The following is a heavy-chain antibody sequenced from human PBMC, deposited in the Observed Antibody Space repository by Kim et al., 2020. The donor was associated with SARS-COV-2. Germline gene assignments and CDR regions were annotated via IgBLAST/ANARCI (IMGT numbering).Heavy chain of an antibody. Sequence: KSRVTISVDTSKNQFSLTLSSVTAADTAVYYCARELRYFDWLAYYGMDVWGRGTTVTVSS. J-gene: IGHJ6*02. V-gene: IGHV4-39*07. CDR3: ARELRYFDWLAYYGMDV. D-gene: IGHD3-9*01.